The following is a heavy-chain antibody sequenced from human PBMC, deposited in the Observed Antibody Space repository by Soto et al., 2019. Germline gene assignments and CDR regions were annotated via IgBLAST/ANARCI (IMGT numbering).Heavy chain of an antibody. CDR3: AIDIQNRWLPFYGYYYGMDV. D-gene: IGHD5-12*01. CDR1: GFTFDDYT. V-gene: IGHV3-43*01. Sequence: EVQLVESGGVVVQPGGSLRLSCAASGFTFDDYTMHWVRQAPGKGLEWVSLISCDGGSTYYADSVKGRFTISRDNSKNSLYLQMNCLRTEDTALYYCAIDIQNRWLPFYGYYYGMDVWGQGTTVTVSS. CDR2: ISCDGGST. J-gene: IGHJ6*02.